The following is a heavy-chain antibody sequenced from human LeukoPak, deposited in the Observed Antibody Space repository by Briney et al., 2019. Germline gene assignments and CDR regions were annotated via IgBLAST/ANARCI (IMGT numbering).Heavy chain of an antibody. CDR1: DGSFSGYY. J-gene: IGHJ4*02. CDR2: INRSGST. Sequence: SETLSLTCAVYDGSFSGYYWSWIRQPPGKGLEWIGEINRSGSTNYNPSLKSRVTVSVDTSKNQFSLKLSSVTAADTAVYYCARGPSITAAGNFDYWGQGTLVTVSS. V-gene: IGHV4-34*01. D-gene: IGHD6-13*01. CDR3: ARGPSITAAGNFDY.